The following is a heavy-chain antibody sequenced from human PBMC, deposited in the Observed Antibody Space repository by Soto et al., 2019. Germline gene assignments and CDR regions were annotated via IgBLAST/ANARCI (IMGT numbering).Heavy chain of an antibody. CDR3: AREAGGYCSGGSCYSGRFDP. J-gene: IGHJ5*02. D-gene: IGHD2-15*01. V-gene: IGHV4-30-4*01. CDR1: GGSISSGDYY. Sequence: PSETLSLTCTVSGGSISSGDYYWSWIRQPPGKGLEWIGYIYYSGSTYYNPSLKSRVTISVDTSKNQFSLKLSSVTAADTAVYYCAREAGGYCSGGSCYSGRFDPWGQGTLVTVSS. CDR2: IYYSGST.